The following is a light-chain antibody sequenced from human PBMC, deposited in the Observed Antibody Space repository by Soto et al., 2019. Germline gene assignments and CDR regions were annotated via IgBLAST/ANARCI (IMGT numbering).Light chain of an antibody. Sequence: QSALTQPASVSGSPGQSIAICCTGTSSDVGAHNYVSWYQQHPGKAPKLIIYDVSNRPSGVSTRFSAFKSGNMASLTISGLQAEDEADYYCSSYTYTSTLVIFGAGTKLTVL. CDR2: DVS. CDR3: SSYTYTSTLVI. CDR1: SSDVGAHNY. J-gene: IGLJ2*01. V-gene: IGLV2-14*03.